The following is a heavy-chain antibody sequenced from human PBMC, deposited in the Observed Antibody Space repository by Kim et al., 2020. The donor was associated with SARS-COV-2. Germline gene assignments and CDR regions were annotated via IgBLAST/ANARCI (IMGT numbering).Heavy chain of an antibody. J-gene: IGHJ4*02. V-gene: IGHV1-2*06. CDR3: ARDFITIFGVYGY. Sequence: ASVKVSCKASGYTFTGYYMHWVRQAPGQGLEWMGRINPNSGGTNYAQKFQGRVTMTRDTSISTAYMELSRLRSDDTAVYYCARDFITIFGVYGYWGQGTLVTVSS. CDR2: INPNSGGT. D-gene: IGHD3-3*01. CDR1: GYTFTGYY.